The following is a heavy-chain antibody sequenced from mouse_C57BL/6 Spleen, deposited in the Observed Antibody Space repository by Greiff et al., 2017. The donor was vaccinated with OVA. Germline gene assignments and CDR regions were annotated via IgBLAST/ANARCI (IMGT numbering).Heavy chain of an antibody. V-gene: IGHV5-4*01. CDR1: GFTFSSYA. CDR2: ISDGGSYT. J-gene: IGHJ3*01. Sequence: EVQGVESGGGLVKPGGSLKLSCAASGFTFSSYAMSWVRQTPEKRLEWVATISDGGSYTYYPDNVKGRFTISRDNAKNNLYLQKSKQKSEDTAMYYCARVIGNYDYDRGFAYWGQGTLVTVSA. D-gene: IGHD2-4*01. CDR3: ARVIGNYDYDRGFAY.